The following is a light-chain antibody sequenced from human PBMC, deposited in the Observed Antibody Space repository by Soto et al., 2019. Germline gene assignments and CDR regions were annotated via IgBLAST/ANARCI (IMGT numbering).Light chain of an antibody. Sequence: DIKMTQTPFSLSASVGDRVTITCRTSQSISSYLNWYQQKPGEAPKLLIYAASSLQGGVPSKFSGSGSGTDFTLTISSLQPEDFATYYCQHLNGYPITFGQGTRLE. CDR3: QHLNGYPIT. CDR1: QSISSY. V-gene: IGKV1-39*01. CDR2: AAS. J-gene: IGKJ5*01.